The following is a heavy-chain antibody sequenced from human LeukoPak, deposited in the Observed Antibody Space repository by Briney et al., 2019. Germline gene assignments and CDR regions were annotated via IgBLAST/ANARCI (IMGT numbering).Heavy chain of an antibody. CDR1: GGSISSYY. D-gene: IGHD3-22*01. CDR2: INHSGST. J-gene: IGHJ4*02. V-gene: IGHV4-34*01. Sequence: SETLSLTCTVSGGSISSYYWSWIRQPPGKGLEWIGEINHSGSTNYNPSLKSRVTISVDTSKNQFSLKLSSVTAADTAVYYCASSDDSSGYSYYFDYWGQGTLVTASS. CDR3: ASSDDSSGYSYYFDY.